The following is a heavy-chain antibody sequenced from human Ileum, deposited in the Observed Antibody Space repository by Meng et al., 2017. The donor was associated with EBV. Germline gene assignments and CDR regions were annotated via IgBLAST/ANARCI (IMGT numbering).Heavy chain of an antibody. J-gene: IGHJ4*02. CDR1: GFSVTSSGVA. CDR2: LYWDDDK. V-gene: IGHV2-5*02. D-gene: IGHD5-24*01. CDR3: AHKGDGFNYAFNY. Sequence: QITLKESGPTLVKPTETRTLTCTFSGFSVTSSGVAVCWLRQPQRKALEWLALLYWDDDKRYSPSLKNRLTITKDTSKNQVVLTLTNMDPADTATYYCAHKGDGFNYAFNYWGQGTLVTVSS.